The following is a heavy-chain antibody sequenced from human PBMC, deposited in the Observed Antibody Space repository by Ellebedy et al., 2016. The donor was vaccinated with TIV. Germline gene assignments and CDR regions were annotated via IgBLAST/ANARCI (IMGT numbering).Heavy chain of an antibody. CDR1: GFTFSNYA. CDR3: AKNQGSGSPYYYALDV. V-gene: IGHV3-23*01. Sequence: PGGSLSLSCAGSGFTFSNYAMTWVRQAPGKGLEWVSVVSASGRATFYANSVKGRFTISRDNSKDTLDLQMNSLRIEDAAVYYCAKNQGSGSPYYYALDVWGQGTTVTVSS. D-gene: IGHD3-10*01. CDR2: VSASGRAT. J-gene: IGHJ6*02.